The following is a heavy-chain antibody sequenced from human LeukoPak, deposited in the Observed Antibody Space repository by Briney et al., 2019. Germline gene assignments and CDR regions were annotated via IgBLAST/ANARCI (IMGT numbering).Heavy chain of an antibody. D-gene: IGHD1-1*01. CDR3: ARDRYFSGNFDY. V-gene: IGHV3-48*01. Sequence: GGSLRLSCAASGFSFSAYSMNWVRQAPGKGLEWVSYITRSSSPIYYADSVRGRFTISRDNAKNSLYLQMNSLRAEDTAVYYCARDRYFSGNFDYWGQGTLVTVSS. CDR1: GFSFSAYS. J-gene: IGHJ4*02. CDR2: ITRSSSPI.